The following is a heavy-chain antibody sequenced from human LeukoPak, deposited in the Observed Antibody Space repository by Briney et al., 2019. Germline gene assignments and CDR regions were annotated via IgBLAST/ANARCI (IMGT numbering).Heavy chain of an antibody. CDR3: FVMVRGAFIG. V-gene: IGHV4-34*01. CDR2: INHSGST. D-gene: IGHD3-10*01. Sequence: SETLSLTCAVYGGSFSGYYWSWIRQPPGKGLEWIGEINHSGSTNYNPSLKSRVTISVDTSKNQFSLKLSSVTAADTAVYYCFVMVRGAFIGWGQGTMVTVSS. J-gene: IGHJ3*01. CDR1: GGSFSGYY.